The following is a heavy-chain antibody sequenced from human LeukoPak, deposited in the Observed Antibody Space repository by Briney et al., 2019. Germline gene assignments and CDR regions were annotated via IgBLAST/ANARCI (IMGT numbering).Heavy chain of an antibody. V-gene: IGHV4-39*07. CDR1: GASITGSSYY. Sequence: MPSETLSLTCTVSGASITGSSYYWGWIRQPPGKGLEWIGSIFYGGSTYYNPSLKSRVTISEDTSKNQFSLKLSSVTAADTAMYYCARSATVTTGYFDYWGQGTLVTVSS. CDR2: IFYGGST. J-gene: IGHJ4*02. D-gene: IGHD4-17*01. CDR3: ARSATVTTGYFDY.